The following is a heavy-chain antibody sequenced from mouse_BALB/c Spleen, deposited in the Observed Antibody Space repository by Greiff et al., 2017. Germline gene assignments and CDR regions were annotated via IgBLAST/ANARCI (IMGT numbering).Heavy chain of an antibody. J-gene: IGHJ1*01. Sequence: EVQLEESGGGLVQPGGSRKLSCAASGFTFSSFGMHWVRQAPEKGLEWVAYISSGSSTIYYADTVKGRFTISRDNPKNTLFLQMTSLRSEDTAMYYCARDGNHWYFDVWGAGTTVTVAS. D-gene: IGHD2-1*01. V-gene: IGHV5-17*02. CDR2: ISSGSSTI. CDR3: ARDGNHWYFDV. CDR1: GFTFSSFG.